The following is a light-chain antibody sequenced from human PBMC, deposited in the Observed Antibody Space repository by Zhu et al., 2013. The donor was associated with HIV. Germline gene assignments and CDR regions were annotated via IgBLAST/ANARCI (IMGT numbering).Light chain of an antibody. CDR2: GAS. CDR3: QQYGSPSLT. J-gene: IGKJ4*01. CDR1: QSVSSSS. V-gene: IGKV3-20*01. Sequence: EIVLTQSPGTLSLSPGERATLSCRASQSVSSSSLAWYQQKPGQAPRLLNYGASSRATGIADRFSGSGSGTDFTLTISRLEPEDFAVYYCQQYGSPSLTFGGGTKVEI.